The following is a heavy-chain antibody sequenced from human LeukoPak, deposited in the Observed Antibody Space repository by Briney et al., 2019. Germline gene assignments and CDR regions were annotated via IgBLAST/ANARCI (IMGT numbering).Heavy chain of an antibody. CDR3: AKNIAAPTTPFDY. CDR2: ISGSGGTT. CDR1: GFTFSTYA. J-gene: IGHJ4*02. V-gene: IGHV3-23*01. D-gene: IGHD6-13*01. Sequence: PGGSLRLSCAASGFTFSTYAMNWVRQAPGKELEWVSGISGSGGTTYYAGSVKGRFTISRDNSKNTLYLQMNYLRAEDTALYYCAKNIAAPTTPFDYWGQGTLVTVSS.